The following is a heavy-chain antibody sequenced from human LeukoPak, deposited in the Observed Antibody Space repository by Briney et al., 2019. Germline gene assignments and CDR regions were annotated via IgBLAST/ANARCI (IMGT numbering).Heavy chain of an antibody. CDR2: INHSGST. Sequence: SETLSLTCAVYGGSFSGYYWSWIRQPPGKGLEWIGEINHSGSTNYNPSLKSRVTISVDTSKNQFSLKLSSVTAADTAVYYCASERRYGMDVWGQGTTVTVSS. CDR3: ASERRYGMDV. J-gene: IGHJ6*02. CDR1: GGSFSGYY. V-gene: IGHV4-34*01.